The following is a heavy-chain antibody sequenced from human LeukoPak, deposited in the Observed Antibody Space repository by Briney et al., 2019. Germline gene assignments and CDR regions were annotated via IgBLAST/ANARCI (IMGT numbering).Heavy chain of an antibody. CDR2: ISGSGGST. CDR3: AKDLSYDSSGYYYVYYYYGMDV. CDR1: GFTFSSYA. V-gene: IGHV3-23*01. Sequence: GGSLRLSCAASGFTFSSYAMSWVRQAPGKGLEWVSAISGSGGSTYYADSVKGRFTISRDNSKNTLYLQMNSLRAEDTAVYYCAKDLSYDSSGYYYVYYYYGMDVWGQGTTVTVSS. J-gene: IGHJ6*02. D-gene: IGHD3-22*01.